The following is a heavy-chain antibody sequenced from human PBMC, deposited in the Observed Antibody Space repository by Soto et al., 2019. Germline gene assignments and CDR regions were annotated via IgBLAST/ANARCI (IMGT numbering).Heavy chain of an antibody. V-gene: IGHV2-5*02. J-gene: IGHJ4*02. CDR3: SDGVTTGEFFFDY. D-gene: IGHD4-17*01. Sequence: PTQTLTPTCPFPGFSLSTSGLGVGWIRQPPGKALEWLALIYWDDNKRYSPSLTARLTITNETTKNHVVLTMTNMEPVDPATYCGSDGVTTGEFFFDYWGQGTPVTVSS. CDR1: GFSLSTSGLG. CDR2: IYWDDNK.